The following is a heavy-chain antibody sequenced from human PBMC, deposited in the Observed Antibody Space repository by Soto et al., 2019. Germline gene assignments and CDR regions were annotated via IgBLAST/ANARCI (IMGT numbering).Heavy chain of an antibody. CDR3: AKGEDSSSWGAYYYYGMYV. D-gene: IGHD6-13*01. CDR2: ISYDGSNK. CDR1: GFTFSSYG. J-gene: IGHJ6*02. V-gene: IGHV3-30*18. Sequence: QVQLVESGGGVVQPGRSLRLSCAASGFTFSSYGMHWVRQAPGKGLEGVAVISYDGSNKYYADSVRGRFTIYRDNSKNTLYLQMNSLRAEDTAVYYCAKGEDSSSWGAYYYYGMYVWGQGTTVTVSS.